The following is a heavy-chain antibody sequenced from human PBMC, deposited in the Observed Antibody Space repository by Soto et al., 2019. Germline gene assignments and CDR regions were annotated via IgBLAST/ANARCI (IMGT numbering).Heavy chain of an antibody. Sequence: EASAKVSCKASGYTNTSYDSNWAEQDKGQGIEGMGWRTPNSGNTGYAQKFQGRVTMTRNTSISTAYMELSSLRSEDTAVYYCARGGIAAAGTDILRFDPWGQRTLVSVSS. CDR1: GYTNTSYD. J-gene: IGHJ5*02. V-gene: IGHV1-8*01. CDR2: RTPNSGNT. CDR3: ARGGIAAAGTDILRFDP. D-gene: IGHD6-13*01.